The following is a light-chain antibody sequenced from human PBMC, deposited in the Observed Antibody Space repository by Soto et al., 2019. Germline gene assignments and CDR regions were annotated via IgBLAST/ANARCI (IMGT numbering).Light chain of an antibody. V-gene: IGKV4-1*01. CDR3: QQYYSTPPT. CDR2: WAS. J-gene: IGKJ4*01. CDR1: QSVLYSSNNKNY. Sequence: DIVMTRSPDSLAVSLGERATINCKSSQSVLYSSNNKNYLAWYQQKPGQPPKLLIYWASTRESGVPDRFSGSGSGTDFTLTISSLQAEDVAVYYCQQYYSTPPTFGGGTKVDI.